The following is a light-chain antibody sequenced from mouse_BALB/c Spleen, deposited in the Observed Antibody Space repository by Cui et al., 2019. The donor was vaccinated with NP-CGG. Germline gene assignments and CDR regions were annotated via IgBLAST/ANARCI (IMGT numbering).Light chain of an antibody. CDR2: GTN. Sequence: QAVVTQESALTTSPGETVTLTCRSSTGAVTTNNYANWVQEKPDNLFTGLIGGTNNRVPGVPARFSGSLIGDKAALTITGAQTEDEAIYFCALCYSNHWVFGGGTKLTVL. J-gene: IGLJ1*01. V-gene: IGLV1*01. CDR3: ALCYSNHWV. CDR1: TGAVTTNNY.